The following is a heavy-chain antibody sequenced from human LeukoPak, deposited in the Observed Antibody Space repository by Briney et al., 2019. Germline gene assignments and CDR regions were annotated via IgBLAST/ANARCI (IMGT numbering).Heavy chain of an antibody. J-gene: IGHJ4*02. Sequence: PSETLSLTCTVSGATISSTSYYWSWIRQPPGKGLEWIGSVYYSAKTYYNPSLKSRVTISVDTSRNQFSLKLSSVTAAETAVYYCVSGRGYCSGNRCYVESIGDYWGQGTLVTVSS. CDR3: VSGRGYCSGNRCYVESIGDY. D-gene: IGHD2-15*01. CDR2: VYYSAKT. V-gene: IGHV4-39*07. CDR1: GATISSTSYY.